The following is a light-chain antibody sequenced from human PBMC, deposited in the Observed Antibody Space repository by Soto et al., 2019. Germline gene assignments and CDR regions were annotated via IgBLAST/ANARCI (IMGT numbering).Light chain of an antibody. CDR3: QQYYSTPA. Sequence: DIVMTQSPDSLAVSLGERATINCKSSQSVLYSFNNKNYLAWYQQKPVQPPKLLIYWSSTRESGVPDRFSGSGSGTDFTLTISSLQAEDVAVYYCQQYYSTPAFGTGTKVDIQ. J-gene: IGKJ3*01. CDR1: QSVLYSFNNKNY. V-gene: IGKV4-1*01. CDR2: WSS.